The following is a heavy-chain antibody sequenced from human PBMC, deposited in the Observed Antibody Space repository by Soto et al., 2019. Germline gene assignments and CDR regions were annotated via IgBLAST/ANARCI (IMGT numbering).Heavy chain of an antibody. V-gene: IGHV3-30-3*01. CDR2: ISYDGSNK. D-gene: IGHD6-13*01. J-gene: IGHJ4*02. CDR1: GFTFSSYA. CDR3: ARDGIAAADSYFDY. Sequence: QVQLVESGGGVVQPGRSLRLSCAASGFTFSSYAMHWVRQAPGKGLEWVAVISYDGSNKYYADSVKGRFTISRDNSKNTLYLQMNSLRAEDTAVYYWARDGIAAADSYFDYWGQGTLVTVSS.